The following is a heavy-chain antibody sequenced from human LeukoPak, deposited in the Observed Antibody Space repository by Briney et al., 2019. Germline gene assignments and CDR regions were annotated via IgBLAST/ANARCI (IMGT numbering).Heavy chain of an antibody. CDR1: GFTFSDYY. CDR2: ISSSGSTI. J-gene: IGHJ4*02. D-gene: IGHD3-10*01. CDR3: ARADRTYYQGFYY. Sequence: GGSLRLSCAASGFTFSDYYVSWIRQAPGKGLEWVSYISSSGSTIYYADSVKGRFTISRDNAKNSLYLQMNSLRAEDTAVYYCARADRTYYQGFYYWGQRTLVTVSS. V-gene: IGHV3-11*01.